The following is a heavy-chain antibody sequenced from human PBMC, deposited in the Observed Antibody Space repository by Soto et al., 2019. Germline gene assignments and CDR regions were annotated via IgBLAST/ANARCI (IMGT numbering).Heavy chain of an antibody. CDR1: GGSFSGYY. J-gene: IGHJ6*02. D-gene: IGHD1-20*01. CDR3: AREVITGTKWYYYGMDV. CDR2: INHSGST. Sequence: QVQLQQWGAGLLKPSETLSLTCAVYGGSFSGYYWSWIRQPPGKGLEWIGEINHSGSTNYNPSLKSRVTISVDTSKKQFSLKLSSVTAADTALYYCAREVITGTKWYYYGMDVWGQGTTVTVSS. V-gene: IGHV4-34*01.